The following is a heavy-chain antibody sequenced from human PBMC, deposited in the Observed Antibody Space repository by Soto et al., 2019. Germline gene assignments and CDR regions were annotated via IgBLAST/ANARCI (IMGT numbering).Heavy chain of an antibody. V-gene: IGHV4-34*01. J-gene: IGHJ5*02. Sequence: PSETLSLTCAVYGGSFSGYYWSWIRQPPGKGLEWIGEINHSGSTNYNPSLKSRVTISVDTSKNQFSLKLSSVTAADTAVYYCARSLIGVAARSWFDPWGQGTLVTVSS. D-gene: IGHD6-13*01. CDR2: INHSGST. CDR1: GGSFSGYY. CDR3: ARSLIGVAARSWFDP.